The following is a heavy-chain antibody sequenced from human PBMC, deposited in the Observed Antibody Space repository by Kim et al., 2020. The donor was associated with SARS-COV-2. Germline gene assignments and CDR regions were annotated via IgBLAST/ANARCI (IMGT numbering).Heavy chain of an antibody. Sequence: SERNYVDSVKGRFTISRDNDKNLLYLQMNSLRAADTAVYYCARGLLLFDPWGQGTLVTVSS. J-gene: IGHJ5*02. CDR3: ARGLLLFDP. V-gene: IGHV3-7*03. CDR2: SER. D-gene: IGHD2-15*01.